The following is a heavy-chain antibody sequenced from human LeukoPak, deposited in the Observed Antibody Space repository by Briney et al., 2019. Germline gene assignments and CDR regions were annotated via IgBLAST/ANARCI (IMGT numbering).Heavy chain of an antibody. J-gene: IGHJ4*02. V-gene: IGHV4-61*02. CDR2: IYTRGST. D-gene: IGHD4-17*01. CDR3: AREREGPYGYLDY. Sequence: SETLSLTCTISGGSISSAAYYGNGIRQPAGEGVEGRGRIYTRGSTNYNPSLKSRVTISVDTSKNQFSLKLSSVTAADTAMYYCAREREGPYGYLDYWGQGTLVTVSS. CDR1: GGSISSAAYY.